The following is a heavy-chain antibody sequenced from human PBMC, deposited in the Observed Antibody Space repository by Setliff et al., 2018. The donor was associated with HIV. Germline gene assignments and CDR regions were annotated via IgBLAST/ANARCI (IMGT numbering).Heavy chain of an antibody. CDR3: AKEEGSYYNFWSGYYPYYYYYYMDV. V-gene: IGHV3-33*06. CDR2: IWYDGSNK. J-gene: IGHJ6*03. CDR1: GFTFSTYA. D-gene: IGHD3-3*01. Sequence: PGGSLRLSCAASGFTFSTYAMSWVRQAPGKGLEWVAVIWYDGSNKYYADSVKGRFTISKDNSKNTLYLQMNSLRAEDTAVYYCAKEEGSYYNFWSGYYPYYYYYYMDVWGKGTTVTVSS.